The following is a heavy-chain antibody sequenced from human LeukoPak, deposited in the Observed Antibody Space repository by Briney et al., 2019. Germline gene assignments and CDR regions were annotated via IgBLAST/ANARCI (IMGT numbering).Heavy chain of an antibody. V-gene: IGHV3-7*01. CDR1: GFTFSSYW. D-gene: IGHD2-2*02. Sequence: AGSLRLSCAASGFTFSSYWMSWVRQAPGKGLDWVANIKQDGSEKYYVDSVKGRFTISRDNAKNSLYLQMNSLRAEDTAVYYCAREVYCSSTSCYTGYFQHWGQGTLVTVSS. CDR2: IKQDGSEK. J-gene: IGHJ1*01. CDR3: AREVYCSSTSCYTGYFQH.